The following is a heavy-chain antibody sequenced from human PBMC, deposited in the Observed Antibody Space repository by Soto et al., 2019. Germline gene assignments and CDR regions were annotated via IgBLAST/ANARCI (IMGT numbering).Heavy chain of an antibody. J-gene: IGHJ5*02. CDR3: ARRLGYCSSTSCYFPNWFDP. CDR2: IIPIFGTA. Sequence: SVKVSCKASGGTFSSYAISWVRQAPGQGLEWMGGIIPIFGTANYAQKFQGRVTITADESTSTAYMELSSLRSEDTAVYYCARRLGYCSSTSCYFPNWFDPWGQGTLVTVSS. CDR1: GGTFSSYA. D-gene: IGHD2-2*01. V-gene: IGHV1-69*13.